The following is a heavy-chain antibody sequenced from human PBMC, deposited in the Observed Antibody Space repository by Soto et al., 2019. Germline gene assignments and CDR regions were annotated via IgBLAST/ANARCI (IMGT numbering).Heavy chain of an antibody. J-gene: IGHJ1*01. Sequence: QVQLVQSGAEVKKPGSSVKVSCRASGYTFTRYSVHWVRQAPGQGLEWMGWSNPNTGGTRFAPKFEGRVTLTTDPSVRTVYMDVRSLRSDDTAVFYCSVYFDDLQEASFWGQGTLVTVTS. CDR2: SNPNTGGT. V-gene: IGHV1-2*02. D-gene: IGHD2-8*01. CDR1: GYTFTRYS. CDR3: SVYFDDLQEASF.